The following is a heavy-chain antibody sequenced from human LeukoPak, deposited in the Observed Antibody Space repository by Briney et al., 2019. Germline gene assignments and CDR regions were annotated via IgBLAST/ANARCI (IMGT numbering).Heavy chain of an antibody. V-gene: IGHV3-23*01. CDR2: TGHSGDPT. CDR1: GFTLSSYV. J-gene: IGHJ4*02. CDR3: TRDPDG. Sequence: PGGSLRLSCAASGFTLSSYVMHWVRQAPGEGLEWVSVTGHSGDPTYYADSVKGRFTISRDNSKNMLYLQMNSLRAEDTAVYYCTRDPDGWGQGTLVTVSS.